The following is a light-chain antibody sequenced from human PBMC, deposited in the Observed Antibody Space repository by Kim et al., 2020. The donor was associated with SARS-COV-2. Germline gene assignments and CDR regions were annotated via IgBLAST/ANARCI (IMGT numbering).Light chain of an antibody. V-gene: IGLV6-57*02. Sequence: KTVTIPCAGRMASIARTYVQWYQHRPGSPPATLIFEDNRRPSGVPDRFSGSIDSSSNSASLTISGLRTEDEADYYCQSYDDNNHWVFGGGTKVTVL. J-gene: IGLJ3*02. CDR1: MASIARTY. CDR3: QSYDDNNHWV. CDR2: EDN.